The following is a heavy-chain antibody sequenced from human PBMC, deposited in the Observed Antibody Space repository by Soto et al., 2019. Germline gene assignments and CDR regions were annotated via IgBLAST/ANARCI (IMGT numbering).Heavy chain of an antibody. Sequence: ASVKVSCKASGYTFTSYAMNWVRQAPGQGLEWMGWINTNTGNPTYAQGFTGRFVLSLDTSVSTAYLQICSLKAEDTAVYYCARDFSVSSPYRYYSYGMDVWGQGTTVTVSS. J-gene: IGHJ6*02. CDR3: ARDFSVSSPYRYYSYGMDV. CDR2: INTNTGNP. V-gene: IGHV7-4-1*01. CDR1: GYTFTSYA. D-gene: IGHD6-13*01.